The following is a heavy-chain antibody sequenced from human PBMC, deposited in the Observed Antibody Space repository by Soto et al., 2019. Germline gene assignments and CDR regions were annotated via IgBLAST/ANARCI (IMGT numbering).Heavy chain of an antibody. CDR3: ARDTVVAPKNYYYYYGMDV. V-gene: IGHV4-4*07. CDR1: GGSISSYY. D-gene: IGHD2-15*01. CDR2: IYTSGST. Sequence: SETLSLTCTVSGGSISSYYWSWIRQPAGKGLEWIGRIYTSGSTNYNPSLKSRVTMSVDTSKNQFSLKLSSVTAADTAVYYCARDTVVAPKNYYYYYGMDVWVQGSTVTVSS. J-gene: IGHJ6*02.